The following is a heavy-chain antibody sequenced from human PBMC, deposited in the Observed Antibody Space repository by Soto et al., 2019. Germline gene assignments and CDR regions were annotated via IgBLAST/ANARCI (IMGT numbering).Heavy chain of an antibody. Sequence: SVKVSCKASGLTFSSSAVQWVRQARGQRLEWIGWIVVGSGSTKYAQKFQERVTITRDMSTSTAYMELNSLRSEDTAVYYCARGGYCSGGSCYSTDYYYGMDVWG. J-gene: IGHJ6*02. CDR1: GLTFSSSA. CDR2: IVVGSGST. V-gene: IGHV1-58*01. D-gene: IGHD2-15*01. CDR3: ARGGYCSGGSCYSTDYYYGMDV.